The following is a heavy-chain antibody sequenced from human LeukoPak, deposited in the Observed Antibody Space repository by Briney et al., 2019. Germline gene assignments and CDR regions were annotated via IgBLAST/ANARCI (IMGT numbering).Heavy chain of an antibody. CDR3: AKDPLARLRFLEWLLFDY. CDR1: GFTFSSYA. D-gene: IGHD3-3*01. Sequence: GGSLRLSCAASGFTFSSYAMSWVRQAPGKGLEWVSAISGSGGSTYYADSVKGRFTISRDNSKNTPYLQMNSLRAEDTAVYYCAKDPLARLRFLEWLLFDYWGQGTLVTVSS. V-gene: IGHV3-23*01. CDR2: ISGSGGST. J-gene: IGHJ4*02.